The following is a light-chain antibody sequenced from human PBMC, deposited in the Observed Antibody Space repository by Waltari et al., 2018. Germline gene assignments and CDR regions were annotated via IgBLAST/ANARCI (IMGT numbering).Light chain of an antibody. Sequence: QSALTQPASVSGTPGQSIPISCTGTSSDVGHYNYVSWYQQHSGKAPKLIVYEVSHWPSGVVDRCLASKSGNAASLTITGIQTEDEADYYCSSCTTSHTLLFGGGTKLTV. J-gene: IGLJ2*01. CDR3: SSCTTSHTLL. CDR1: SSDVGHYNY. CDR2: EVS. V-gene: IGLV2-14*01.